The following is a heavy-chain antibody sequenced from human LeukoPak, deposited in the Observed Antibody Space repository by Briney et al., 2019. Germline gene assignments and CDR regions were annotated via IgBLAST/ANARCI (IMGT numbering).Heavy chain of an antibody. CDR1: GYTFTGYY. V-gene: IGHV1-2*02. D-gene: IGHD3-10*01. CDR2: INPNSGGT. CDR3: ARSDYYGSGIFDY. J-gene: IGHJ4*02. Sequence: ASVKVSCKASGYTFTGYYMHWVRQAPGQGLEWMGWINPNSGGTNYAQKFQGRVTMTRDTSISTAYMELSRLRSDDTAVYYCARSDYYGSGIFDYWGQGTLVTVSS.